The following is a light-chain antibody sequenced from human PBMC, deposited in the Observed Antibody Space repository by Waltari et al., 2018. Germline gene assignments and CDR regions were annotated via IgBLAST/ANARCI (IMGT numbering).Light chain of an antibody. CDR3: AVWDDSLTGQVI. CDR2: RKN. CDR1: SSNIATYY. Sequence: QSVLTQPPSASGTPGQRVTIPCSRSSSNIATYYLYWYHPLPGTAPKLLIYRKNQRPSGVPDRFSGSKSGTSASLAISGLRSEDEADYYCAVWDDSLTGQVIFGGGTKLTVL. J-gene: IGLJ2*01. V-gene: IGLV1-47*01.